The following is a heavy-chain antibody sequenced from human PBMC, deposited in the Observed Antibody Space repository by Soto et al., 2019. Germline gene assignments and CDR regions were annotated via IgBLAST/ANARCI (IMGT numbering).Heavy chain of an antibody. D-gene: IGHD2-8*02. J-gene: IGHJ4*02. Sequence: QVQLQESGPGLMKPSETLSLPCTVSGASITRSSYCGWIRRPAGEGLGWVGRFSLSGTTNYNPSLRSRVTMSADVSKNQFSLRLTSVTAADTALYYCARGMTPPGAPAWYYFDSWGQGTLVTVSS. CDR2: FSLSGTT. V-gene: IGHV4-4*07. CDR1: GASITRSSY. CDR3: ARGMTPPGAPAWYYFDS.